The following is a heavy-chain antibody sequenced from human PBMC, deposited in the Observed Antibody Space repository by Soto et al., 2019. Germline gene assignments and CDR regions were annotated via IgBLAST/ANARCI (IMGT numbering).Heavy chain of an antibody. J-gene: IGHJ4*02. CDR3: ARENSVQAWLHHFDH. CDR1: GFSFSSFA. CDR2: ISDDGASI. D-gene: IGHD5-18*01. V-gene: IGHV3-48*03. Sequence: EVQLVESGGALVQHGGSLRLSCEASGFSFSSFAMNWVRQAPGRGLEWVSYISDDGASIYYADSLKGRFTISRDNVKNSLSLQMNNLRAEDTAVYYCARENSVQAWLHHFDHWGLGTLVTVSS.